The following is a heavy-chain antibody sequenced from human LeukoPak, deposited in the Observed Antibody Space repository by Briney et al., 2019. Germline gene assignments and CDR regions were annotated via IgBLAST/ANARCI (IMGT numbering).Heavy chain of an antibody. CDR3: ARGGVVSWFDP. D-gene: IGHD3-10*01. CDR1: GYSISSGYY. CDR2: IYHSGST. J-gene: IGHJ5*02. Sequence: SETLSLTCTVSGYSISSGYYWGWIRQPPGKGLEWIGSIYHSGSTYYNPSLKSRVTISVDTSKNQFSLKLSSVTAADTAVYYCARGGVVSWFDPWGQGTLVTVSS. V-gene: IGHV4-38-2*02.